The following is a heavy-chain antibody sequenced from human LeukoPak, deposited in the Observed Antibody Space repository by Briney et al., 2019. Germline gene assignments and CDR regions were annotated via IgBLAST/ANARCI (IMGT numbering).Heavy chain of an antibody. D-gene: IGHD3-22*01. CDR3: ARIDTSGYNGYSFDY. Sequence: SETLSLTCTVSGGSISSYYWSWIRQPPEKGLEFIGHIYYSGNTNYNPSLKSRVTISVDTSKNQFSLKLSSVTAADTAVYYCARIDTSGYNGYSFDYWGQGTLVTVSS. V-gene: IGHV4-59*12. CDR1: GGSISSYY. J-gene: IGHJ4*02. CDR2: IYYSGNT.